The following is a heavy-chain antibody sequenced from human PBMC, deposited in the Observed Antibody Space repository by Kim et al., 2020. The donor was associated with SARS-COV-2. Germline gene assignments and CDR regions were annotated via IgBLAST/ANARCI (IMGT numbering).Heavy chain of an antibody. J-gene: IGHJ4*02. D-gene: IGHD6-13*01. CDR1: GFTFSSYD. CDR3: ARAGHTGILDYFDY. V-gene: IGHV3-13*01. CDR2: IGTAGDT. Sequence: GGSLRLSCAASGFTFSSYDMHWVRQATGKGLEWVSAIGTAGDTYYPGSVKGRFTISRENAKNSLYLQMNSLRAGDTAVYYCARAGHTGILDYFDYWGQGTLVTVSS.